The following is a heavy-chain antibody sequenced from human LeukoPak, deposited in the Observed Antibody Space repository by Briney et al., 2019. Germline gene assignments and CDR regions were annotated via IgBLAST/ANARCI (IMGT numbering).Heavy chain of an antibody. CDR2: IYYSGST. D-gene: IGHD5-18*01. Sequence: SETLSLTCTVSGGSISSSSYYWGWIRQPPGKGLEWIGSIYYSGSTYYNPSLKSRVTISVDTSKNQFSLKLSSVTAADTAVYYSARHGRDTAMTSFDYWGQGTLVTVSS. CDR1: GGSISSSSYY. V-gene: IGHV4-39*01. CDR3: ARHGRDTAMTSFDY. J-gene: IGHJ4*02.